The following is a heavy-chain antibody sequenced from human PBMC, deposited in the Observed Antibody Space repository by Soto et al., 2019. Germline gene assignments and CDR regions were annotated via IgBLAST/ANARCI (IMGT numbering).Heavy chain of an antibody. Sequence: QVQLQESGPGLVKPSGTLSLTCAVSGGSISSGGYSWSWIRQPPGKGLEWIGYIYHSGSTYYNPSLKSRVTISVDRAKNQFSLKLSSVTAADTAVYYCARVGYCSGGSCYRGLGFDYWGQGTLVTVSS. V-gene: IGHV4-30-2*01. D-gene: IGHD2-15*01. J-gene: IGHJ4*02. CDR1: GGSISSGGYS. CDR3: ARVGYCSGGSCYRGLGFDY. CDR2: IYHSGST.